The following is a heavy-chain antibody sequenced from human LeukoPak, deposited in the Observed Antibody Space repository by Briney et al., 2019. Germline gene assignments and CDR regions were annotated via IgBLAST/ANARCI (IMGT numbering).Heavy chain of an antibody. CDR3: ARGGLGYCSSTSCHAMGWFDP. D-gene: IGHD2-2*01. CDR2: INPNSGGT. CDR1: GYTFTGCY. Sequence: ASVKVSCKASGYTFTGCYMHWVRQAPGQGLEWMGWINPNSGGTNYAQKFQGRVTMTRDTSISTAYMELSRLRSDDTAVYYCARGGLGYCSSTSCHAMGWFDPWGQGTLVTVSS. V-gene: IGHV1-2*02. J-gene: IGHJ5*02.